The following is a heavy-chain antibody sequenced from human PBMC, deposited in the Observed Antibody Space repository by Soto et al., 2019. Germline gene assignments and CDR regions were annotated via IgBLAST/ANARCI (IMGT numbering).Heavy chain of an antibody. CDR3: ARGMARQLLLPN. CDR2: MYSGGTT. D-gene: IGHD2-2*01. Sequence: EVQLVETGGGVIQPGGSLRLSCAASGFSISGFFMSWIRQAPGKGLEWVSIMYSGGTTYYADSVKGRFTVSRDNSKNTLYLQMYSLRVEDTAVYYCARGMARQLLLPNWGRGTLVTVSS. CDR1: GFSISGFF. J-gene: IGHJ4*02. V-gene: IGHV3-53*02.